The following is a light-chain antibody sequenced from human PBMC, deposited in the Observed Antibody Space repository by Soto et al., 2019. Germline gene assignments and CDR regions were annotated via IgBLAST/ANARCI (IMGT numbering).Light chain of an antibody. CDR1: QSVSSNS. V-gene: IGKV3-20*01. CDR2: GAS. CDR3: QQYGGSPSIT. Sequence: EIVLTQSPGTLSLSPGEGATLSCRASQSVSSNSLAWYQQKPGQAPRLLIYGASSRATGIPDRFSGSGSATDFTLTISRLEPEDFAVYYCQQYGGSPSITFGQGTRLEIK. J-gene: IGKJ5*01.